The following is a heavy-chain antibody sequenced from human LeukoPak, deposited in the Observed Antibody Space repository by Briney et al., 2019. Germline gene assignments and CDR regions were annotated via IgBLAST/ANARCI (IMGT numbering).Heavy chain of an antibody. V-gene: IGHV1-18*01. D-gene: IGHD3-9*01. J-gene: IGHJ4*02. CDR3: VRDQYLNVMTGFDD. CDR1: GYMFNIYG. Sequence: ASVKVSCKASGYMFNIYGISWVRQAPGRGLEWMAWTSVNNGDTKYGQKFQGRVTVTTDTSTSTVYLELRRLRPDDTAVYYCVRDQYLNVMTGFDDWGQGTLVTVSS. CDR2: TSVNNGDT.